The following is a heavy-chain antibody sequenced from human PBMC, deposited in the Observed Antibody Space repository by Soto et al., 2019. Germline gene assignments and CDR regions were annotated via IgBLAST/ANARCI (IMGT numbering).Heavy chain of an antibody. CDR2: ISYDGSNK. CDR3: AKDTYYYYDFWSGHSSPMDV. D-gene: IGHD3-3*01. Sequence: GGSLRLSCAASGFTFSSYGMHWVRQAPGKGLEWVAVISYDGSNKYYADSVKGRFTISRDNSKNTLYLQMNSLRAEDTAVYYCAKDTYYYYDFWSGHSSPMDVWGQGTRVTVSS. CDR1: GFTFSSYG. V-gene: IGHV3-30*18. J-gene: IGHJ6*02.